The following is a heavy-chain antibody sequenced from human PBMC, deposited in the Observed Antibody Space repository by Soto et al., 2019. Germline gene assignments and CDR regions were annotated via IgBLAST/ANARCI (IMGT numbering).Heavy chain of an antibody. CDR3: ARSVFH. V-gene: IGHV4-31*03. D-gene: IGHD3-10*02. CDR2: IYYSVST. J-gene: IGHJ4*02. CDR1: AGSISSGGYY. Sequence: HAQLKESGPGLVKPSQTLSITCSVSAGSISSGGYYWTWIRQHPGKGLEWNVYIYYSVSTYSNPSLKSRVSISVDTSKNQFTLKLSSVTAAVTAVYYCARSVFHWGQGTLVTVSS.